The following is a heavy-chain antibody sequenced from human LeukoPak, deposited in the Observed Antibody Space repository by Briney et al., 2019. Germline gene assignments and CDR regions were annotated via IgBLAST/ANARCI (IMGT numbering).Heavy chain of an antibody. CDR1: GFTLSNAW. Sequence: PGGSLRLSCAASGFTLSNAWMSWVRQAPGKGLEWVGFIRSKAYGGTTEYAASVKGRFTISRDDSKSIAYLQMNSLKTEDTAVYYCTRGSGDGYNYRPFDYWGQGTLVTVSS. CDR3: TRGSGDGYNYRPFDY. V-gene: IGHV3-49*04. J-gene: IGHJ4*02. D-gene: IGHD5-24*01. CDR2: IRSKAYGGTT.